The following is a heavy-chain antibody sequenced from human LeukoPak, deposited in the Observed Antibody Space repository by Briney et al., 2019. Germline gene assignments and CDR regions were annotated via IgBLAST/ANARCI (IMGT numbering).Heavy chain of an antibody. J-gene: IGHJ1*01. Sequence: GGSLRLSCAASGFTFSSYAMSWVRQAPGKGLEWVSAISGSGGSTCYADSVKGRFTISRDNSKNTLYLQMNSLRAEDTAVYYCARSLRSSSWYSFEYFQHWGQGTLVTVSS. V-gene: IGHV3-23*01. D-gene: IGHD6-13*01. CDR1: GFTFSSYA. CDR3: ARSLRSSSWYSFEYFQH. CDR2: ISGSGGST.